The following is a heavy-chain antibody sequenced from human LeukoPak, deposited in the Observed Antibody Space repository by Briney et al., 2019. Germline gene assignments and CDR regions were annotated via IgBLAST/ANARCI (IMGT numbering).Heavy chain of an antibody. Sequence: GGSLRLSCAGSGFTFSSYAMSWVRQAPGKGLEWISSISAGGSNTYYVGSVKGRFTVSRDNSRNTLYLQMNSLTAEDTATYYCARQQWLVLDYWGQGTLVTVSS. CDR3: ARQQWLVLDY. CDR2: ISAGGSNT. V-gene: IGHV3-23*01. CDR1: GFTFSSYA. J-gene: IGHJ4*02. D-gene: IGHD6-19*01.